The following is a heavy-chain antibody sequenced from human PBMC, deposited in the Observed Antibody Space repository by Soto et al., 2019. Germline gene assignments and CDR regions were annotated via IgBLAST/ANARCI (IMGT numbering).Heavy chain of an antibody. CDR1: GFTFNNYA. CDR2: ISSSGGTT. J-gene: IGHJ4*02. D-gene: IGHD6-19*01. CDR3: AKPGYLEQWLVRGYFDY. V-gene: IGHV3-23*01. Sequence: VQLLDSGGGLVQPGGSLRLSCAASGFTFNNYAMSWVRQAPGKGLEWGSAISSSGGTTYYADSVKGRFIISRDNSKNTLYLQRISLRADDTAIYYCAKPGYLEQWLVRGYFDYWGQGALVTVSS.